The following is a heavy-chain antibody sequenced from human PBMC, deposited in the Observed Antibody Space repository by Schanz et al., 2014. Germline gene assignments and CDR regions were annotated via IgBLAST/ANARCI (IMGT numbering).Heavy chain of an antibody. CDR1: GFSFSDHA. CDR2: INSVGSIT. Sequence: PGGSLRLSCAASGFSFSDHAMDWVRQAAGKGLVWVARINSVGSITDYADSVTGRFTISRDNAKNTLYLQMNSLRPEDTAVYYCAKYRGYYRVSGSYRELEYWGQGTLVTVSS. D-gene: IGHD3-10*01. CDR3: AKYRGYYRVSGSYRELEY. J-gene: IGHJ4*02. V-gene: IGHV3-74*01.